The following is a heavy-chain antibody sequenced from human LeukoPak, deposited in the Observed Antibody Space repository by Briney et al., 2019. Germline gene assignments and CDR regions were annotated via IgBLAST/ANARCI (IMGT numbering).Heavy chain of an antibody. Sequence: SETLSLTCAVYGGSFSGYYWSGIRQPPGKGLEWIGEINHSVSTNYNPSLKSGVTISVDTSKNQFSLTLSSVTAADTAVYYCARGARGTKWNYRQGSHFDYWGQGNLVNVSP. D-gene: IGHD1-7*01. CDR2: INHSVST. V-gene: IGHV4-34*01. J-gene: IGHJ4*02. CDR1: GGSFSGYY. CDR3: ARGARGTKWNYRQGSHFDY.